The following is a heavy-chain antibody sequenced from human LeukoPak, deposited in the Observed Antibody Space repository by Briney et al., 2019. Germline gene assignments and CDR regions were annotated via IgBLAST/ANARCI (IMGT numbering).Heavy chain of an antibody. D-gene: IGHD3-22*01. CDR2: INHSGST. CDR1: GGSISSGGYY. Sequence: SQTLSLTCTVSGGSISSGGYYWSWIRQHPGKGLEWIGEINHSGSTNYNPSLKSRVTISVDTSKNQFSLKLSSVTAADTAVYYCARGPRERRSSGYSLRENYYYYGMDVWGQGTTVTVSS. V-gene: IGHV4-31*03. CDR3: ARGPRERRSSGYSLRENYYYYGMDV. J-gene: IGHJ6*02.